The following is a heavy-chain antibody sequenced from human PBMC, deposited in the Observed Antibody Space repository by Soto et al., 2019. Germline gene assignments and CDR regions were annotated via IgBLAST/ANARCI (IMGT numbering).Heavy chain of an antibody. CDR2: IIPIFGTA. Sequence: GASVKVSCKASGGTFSSYAISWVRQAPGQGLEWMGGIIPIFGTANYAQKFQGRVTITADESTSTAYMELSSLRSEDTAVYYCAEVVHGYYYDSSGYYPFDYWGQGTLVTVSS. V-gene: IGHV1-69*13. D-gene: IGHD3-22*01. CDR3: AEVVHGYYYDSSGYYPFDY. CDR1: GGTFSSYA. J-gene: IGHJ4*02.